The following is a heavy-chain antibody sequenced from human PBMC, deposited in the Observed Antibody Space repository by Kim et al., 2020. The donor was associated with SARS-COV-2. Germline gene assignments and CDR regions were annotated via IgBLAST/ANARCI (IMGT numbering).Heavy chain of an antibody. D-gene: IGHD4-4*01. Sequence: ITYPDTVKRRFTIDGDKAKNSLYLQMNSLRAEDTAVYYCERGDNYNTFDYWGQGTLVTVSS. V-gene: IGHV3-74*01. CDR3: ERGDNYNTFDY. CDR2: I. J-gene: IGHJ4*02.